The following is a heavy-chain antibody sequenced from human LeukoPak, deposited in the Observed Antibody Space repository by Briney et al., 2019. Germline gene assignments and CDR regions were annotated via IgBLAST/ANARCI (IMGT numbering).Heavy chain of an antibody. CDR3: ASPPVVTALEYFQH. Sequence: SETLSLTCTVSGGSISSYYWSWIRQPPGKGLEWIGYIYYSGSTNYNPSLKSRVTISVDTSKNQFSLKLSSVTAADTAVYYCASPPVVTALEYFQHWGQGTLVTVSS. J-gene: IGHJ1*01. CDR2: IYYSGST. D-gene: IGHD2-21*02. CDR1: GGSISSYY. V-gene: IGHV4-59*01.